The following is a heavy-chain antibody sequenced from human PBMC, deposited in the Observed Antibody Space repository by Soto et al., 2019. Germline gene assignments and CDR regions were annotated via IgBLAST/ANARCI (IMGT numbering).Heavy chain of an antibody. CDR3: ARAIRVRGVINYYYGMDV. CDR2: IIPILGIA. D-gene: IGHD3-10*01. CDR1: GGTFSSYT. Sequence: QVQLVQSGAEVKKPGSSVKVSCKASGGTFSSYTISWVRQAPGQGLEWMGRIIPILGIANYAQKFQGRVTSTAHKTTSTAYMELSSLRSEDTAVYYCARAIRVRGVINYYYGMDVWGQGTTVTVSS. V-gene: IGHV1-69*02. J-gene: IGHJ6*02.